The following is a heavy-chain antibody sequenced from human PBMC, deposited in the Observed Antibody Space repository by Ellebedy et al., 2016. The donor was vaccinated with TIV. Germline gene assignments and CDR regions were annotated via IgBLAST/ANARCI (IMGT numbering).Heavy chain of an antibody. V-gene: IGHV3-53*01. J-gene: IGHJ4*02. CDR1: GLTVSRSY. CDR3: VRGGPARGSIHPDY. CDR2: IYAPGTT. Sequence: GGSLRLXXEASGLTVSRSYLSWVRQAPGKGLEWVSVIYAPGTTYYAGSVKGRFTISRDNAKNTLYLEMSSLRADNTGVYYCVRGGPARGSIHPDYWGQGTLVTVSS. D-gene: IGHD2-2*01.